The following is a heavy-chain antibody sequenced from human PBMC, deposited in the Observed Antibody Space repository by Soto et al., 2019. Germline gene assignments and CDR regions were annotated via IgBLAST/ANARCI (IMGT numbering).Heavy chain of an antibody. Sequence: QGQLVQSGAEVQKPGSSVKVSCTASEGTFSAYTINWVRQAPGQRLEWMARIIPKHGTATYAEKFQGRAATTADRSTNTAYVELSCLRSDDTALYYCARHLLLPSSKFYYMDLWGKGTTLTVSS. J-gene: IGHJ6*03. CDR1: EGTFSAYT. CDR3: ARHLLLPSSKFYYMDL. CDR2: IIPKHGTA. D-gene: IGHD3-3*02. V-gene: IGHV1-69*08.